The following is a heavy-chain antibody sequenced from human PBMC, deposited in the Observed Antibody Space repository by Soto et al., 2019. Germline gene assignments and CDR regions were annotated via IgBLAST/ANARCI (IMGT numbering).Heavy chain of an antibody. D-gene: IGHD5-12*01. CDR3: AKIRGYDLGSTTFQH. Sequence: GGSLRLSCADSGFTFSSYSMNWVRQAPGKGLEWVSSFSSSSSYIYYADSVKGRFTISRDNAKNSLYLQMNSLRAEDTAVYYCAKIRGYDLGSTTFQHWGQGTLVTVSS. CDR2: FSSSSSYI. V-gene: IGHV3-21*04. J-gene: IGHJ1*01. CDR1: GFTFSSYS.